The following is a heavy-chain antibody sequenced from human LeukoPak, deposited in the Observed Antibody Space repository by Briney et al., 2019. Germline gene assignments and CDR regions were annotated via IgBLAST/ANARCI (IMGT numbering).Heavy chain of an antibody. CDR1: GYTFTGYY. D-gene: IGHD3-22*01. CDR3: ARALMYYYDSSGTPEN. Sequence: ASVKVSCKASGYTFTGYYMHWVRQAPGQGLEWMGIINPSGGSTSYAQKFQGRVTMTRDMSTSTVYMELSSLRSEDTAVYYCARALMYYYDSSGTPENWGQGTLVTVSS. J-gene: IGHJ4*02. V-gene: IGHV1-46*01. CDR2: INPSGGST.